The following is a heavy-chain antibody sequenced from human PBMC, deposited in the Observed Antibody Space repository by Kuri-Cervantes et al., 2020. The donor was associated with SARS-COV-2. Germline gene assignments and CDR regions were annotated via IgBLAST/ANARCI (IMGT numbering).Heavy chain of an antibody. D-gene: IGHD3-3*01. CDR2: IIAYNGNT. V-gene: IGHV1-18*01. Sequence: AAVQVSCKASGYTFTSYGISWVRQAPGQGLVGMGWIIAYNGNTNYAQKLQGRVTMTEDTSTDTAYMELSSLRSEDTAVYYCATDSRDFGVVFAFDYWGQGTLVTISS. CDR1: GYTFTSYG. J-gene: IGHJ4*02. CDR3: ATDSRDFGVVFAFDY.